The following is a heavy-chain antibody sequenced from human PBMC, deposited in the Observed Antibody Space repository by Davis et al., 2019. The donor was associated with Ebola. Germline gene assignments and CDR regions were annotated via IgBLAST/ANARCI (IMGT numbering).Heavy chain of an antibody. V-gene: IGHV4-4*02. J-gene: IGHJ6*02. CDR1: RGSIGSTNW. Sequence: MPSETLSLTCAVSRGSIGSTNWWRWVRQPPGKGLEWIGEIHLTGGTNYNPSLESRVTISVDTSKNQFSLKLSSVTAADTAVYYCARDRASYYYGSGTYYYGMDVWGQGTTVTVSS. CDR3: ARDRASYYYGSGTYYYGMDV. D-gene: IGHD3-10*01. CDR2: IHLTGGT.